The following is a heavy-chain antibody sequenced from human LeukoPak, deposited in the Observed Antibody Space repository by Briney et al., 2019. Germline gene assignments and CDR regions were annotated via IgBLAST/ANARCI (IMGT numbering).Heavy chain of an antibody. CDR1: GYTFTDYY. CDR3: ARDSYYSSSSLGFDY. Sequence: ASVKVSCKASGYTFTDYYLHWVRQAPGQGLEWMGWINSNSGRTHYIQDFQGRVTMTRDTSISTAYMEVSRLRSEDTAVYYCARDSYYSSSSLGFDYWGQGTLVTVSS. CDR2: INSNSGRT. D-gene: IGHD6-6*01. J-gene: IGHJ4*02. V-gene: IGHV1-2*02.